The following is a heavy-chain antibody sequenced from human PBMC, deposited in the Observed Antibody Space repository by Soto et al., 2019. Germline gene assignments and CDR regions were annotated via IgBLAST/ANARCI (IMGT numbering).Heavy chain of an antibody. J-gene: IGHJ4*02. D-gene: IGHD3-3*01. CDR2: IYYSGST. Sequence: QVQLQESGPGLVKPSETLSLTCTVSGGSISTYYWSWIRQPPGKGLEWIGYIYYSGSTNYNPSLKSRVTISVDTSKNQFSLKLSSVSAADTAVYYCARDGARYDFWCGPYYFDYWGQGTLVTVSS. CDR1: GGSISTYY. V-gene: IGHV4-59*01. CDR3: ARDGARYDFWCGPYYFDY.